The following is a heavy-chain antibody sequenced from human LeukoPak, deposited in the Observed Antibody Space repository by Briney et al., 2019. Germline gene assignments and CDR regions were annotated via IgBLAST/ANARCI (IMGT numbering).Heavy chain of an antibody. J-gene: IGHJ4*02. Sequence: GGSLRLSCAASGFTVSNKCMSWVRQAPGKGLEWVSGIYSGGNTYYGDSVKGRFTISRDKTKNTLYLQMNSLRAEDTAVYYCARDFSFDYWGQGTLVTVSS. CDR3: ARDFSFDY. V-gene: IGHV3-66*01. D-gene: IGHD2/OR15-2a*01. CDR1: GFTVSNKC. CDR2: IYSGGNT.